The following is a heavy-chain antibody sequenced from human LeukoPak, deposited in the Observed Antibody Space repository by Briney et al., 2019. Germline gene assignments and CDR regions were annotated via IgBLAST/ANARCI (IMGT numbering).Heavy chain of an antibody. J-gene: IGHJ4*02. CDR1: GFIFSSYA. Sequence: QPGRSLRLSCAASGFIFSSYAMHWVRQAPGKGLEWGALISYDGFNKDYADSVKVRFTISRDNSKNTLDLQMTSLRPEDTAVYYCARSFGGSSPHFDYWGQGTLVTVSS. CDR2: ISYDGFNK. CDR3: ARSFGGSSPHFDY. D-gene: IGHD1-26*01. V-gene: IGHV3-30-3*01.